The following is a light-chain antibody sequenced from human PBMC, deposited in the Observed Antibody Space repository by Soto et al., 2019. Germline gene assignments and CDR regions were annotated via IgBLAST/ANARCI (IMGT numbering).Light chain of an antibody. J-gene: IGKJ1*01. V-gene: IGKV4-1*01. CDR2: WAS. CDR3: QHYYSSPPM. Sequence: DIVMTQSPDSLAVSLGERATINCKSSQSVLSSSNNKNFLAWYQQKAGQPPKLLIYWASTRESGVPDRFSGGRYGTDVTLTISSLQAEDVAVYYCQHYYSSPPMFGRGTKVEI. CDR1: QSVLSSSNNKNF.